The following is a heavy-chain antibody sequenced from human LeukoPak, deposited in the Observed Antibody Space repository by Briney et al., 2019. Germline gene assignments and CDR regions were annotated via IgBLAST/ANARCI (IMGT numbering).Heavy chain of an antibody. V-gene: IGHV4-34*01. CDR1: GGSFSGYY. Sequence: SETLSLTCAVYGGSFSGYYWSWIRQPPGKGLEWIGEINHSGSTNYNPSLKSRVTISVDTSKNQFSLELSSVTAADTAVYYCAREKGLRWYYYGSGSYYNWFDPWGQGTLVTVSS. J-gene: IGHJ5*02. CDR3: AREKGLRWYYYGSGSYYNWFDP. CDR2: INHSGST. D-gene: IGHD3-10*01.